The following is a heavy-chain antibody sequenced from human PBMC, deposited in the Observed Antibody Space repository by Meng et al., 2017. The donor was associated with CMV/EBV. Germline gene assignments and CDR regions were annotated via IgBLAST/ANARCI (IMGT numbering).Heavy chain of an antibody. J-gene: IGHJ5*02. CDR1: GGPISIYY. D-gene: IGHD2-2*01. CDR3: ARDLMNCSSTSCANWFDP. V-gene: IGHV4-4*07. Sequence: QRHSQASGPGLVKPSEPLSPPCTVSGGPISIYYWSWIRQPAGKGLEWIGRIYTSGSTNYNPSLKSRVTMSVDTSKNQFSLKLSSVTAADTAVYYCARDLMNCSSTSCANWFDPWGQGTLVTVSS. CDR2: IYTSGST.